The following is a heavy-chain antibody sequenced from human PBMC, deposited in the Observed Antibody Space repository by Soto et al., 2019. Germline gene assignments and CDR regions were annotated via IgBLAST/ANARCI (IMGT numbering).Heavy chain of an antibody. CDR2: ISGSGGST. D-gene: IGHD5-12*01. CDR1: GFTFIGYA. V-gene: IGHV3-23*01. CDR3: AKDRGKDGYSGYDYRRNYYYYYMDV. J-gene: IGHJ6*03. Sequence: GGSLRLSYAASGFTFIGYAGSWVRQAPGKGLEWVSAISGSGGSTYYADSVKGRFTISRDNSKNTLYLQMNSLRAEDTAVYYCAKDRGKDGYSGYDYRRNYYYYYMDVWGKGTTVTVSS.